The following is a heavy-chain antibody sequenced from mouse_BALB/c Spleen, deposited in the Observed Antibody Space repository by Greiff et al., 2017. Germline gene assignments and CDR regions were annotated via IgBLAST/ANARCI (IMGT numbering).Heavy chain of an antibody. J-gene: IGHJ1*01. Sequence: DVMLVESGGGLVKPGGSLKLSCAASGFAFSSYDMSWVRQTPEKRLEWVAYISSGGGSTYYPDTVKGRFTISRDNAKNTLYLQMSSLKSEDTAMYYCARVGTPGYFDVWGAGTTVTVSS. D-gene: IGHD3-3*01. CDR1: GFAFSSYD. V-gene: IGHV5-12-1*01. CDR3: ARVGTPGYFDV. CDR2: ISSGGGST.